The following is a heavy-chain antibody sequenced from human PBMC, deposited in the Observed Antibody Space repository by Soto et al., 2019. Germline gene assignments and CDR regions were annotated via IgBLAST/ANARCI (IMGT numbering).Heavy chain of an antibody. CDR2: INHSGST. V-gene: IGHV4-4*02. CDR3: ARVTGRYYYGMDV. CDR1: GASVSSTYW. Sequence: SETLSLTCAVSGASVSSTYWWSWVRQPPGMGLEWIGEINHSGSTNYNPSLKSRVTISVDTSKNQFSLKLSSVTAADTAVYYCARVTGRYYYGMDVWGQGTTVTVSS. J-gene: IGHJ6*02.